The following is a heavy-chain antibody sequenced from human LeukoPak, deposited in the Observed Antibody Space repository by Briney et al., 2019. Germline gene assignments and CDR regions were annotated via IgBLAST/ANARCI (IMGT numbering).Heavy chain of an antibody. CDR2: ISAYNGNT. CDR3: ARDHEFGETDNVYYGMDV. CDR1: GGTFSSYA. D-gene: IGHD3-10*01. Sequence: ASVKVSCKASGGTFSSYAISWVRQAPGQGLEWMGWISAYNGNTNYAQKLQGRVTMTTDTSTSTAYMELRSLRSDDTAVYYCARDHEFGETDNVYYGMDVWGKGTTVTVSS. V-gene: IGHV1-18*01. J-gene: IGHJ6*04.